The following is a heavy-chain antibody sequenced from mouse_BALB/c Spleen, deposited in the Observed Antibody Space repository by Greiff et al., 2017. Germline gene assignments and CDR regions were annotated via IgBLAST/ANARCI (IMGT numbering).Heavy chain of an antibody. D-gene: IGHD2-4*01. V-gene: IGHV5-4*02. Sequence: EVKVVESGGGLVKPGGSLKLSCAASGFTFSDYYMYWVRQTPEKRLEWVATISDGGSYTYYPDSVKGRFTISRDNAKNNLYLQMSSLKSEDTAMYYCARSPMIYWYFDVWGAGTTVTVSS. CDR2: ISDGGSYT. CDR3: ARSPMIYWYFDV. CDR1: GFTFSDYY. J-gene: IGHJ1*01.